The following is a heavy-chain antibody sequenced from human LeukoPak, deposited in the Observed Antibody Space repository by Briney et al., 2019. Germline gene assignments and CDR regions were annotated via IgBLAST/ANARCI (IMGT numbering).Heavy chain of an antibody. Sequence: ASVKVSCKASGYTFINYNIAWVRQAPGQGLEWMGWISAYNGDTNYGQKVQGRVATTTDTSTRTAYMELRGLRSDDTAVYYCARDVFEGFGERVIDAFDIWGQGTLVTVSS. CDR1: GYTFINYN. D-gene: IGHD3-10*01. CDR2: ISAYNGDT. CDR3: ARDVFEGFGERVIDAFDI. J-gene: IGHJ3*02. V-gene: IGHV1-18*01.